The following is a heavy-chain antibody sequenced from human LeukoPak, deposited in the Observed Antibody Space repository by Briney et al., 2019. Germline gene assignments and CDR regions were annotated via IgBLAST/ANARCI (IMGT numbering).Heavy chain of an antibody. Sequence: PGGSLRLSCAASGFIFSNYEMNWVRQAPGKGLEWVSYISSGSNIIYYADSEKGRLTISRDNAKNSLYLQMNSLRVDDTAVYYCARPLSEGLVGLQYWGQGTLVTVSS. CDR3: ARPLSEGLVGLQY. CDR1: GFIFSNYE. J-gene: IGHJ4*02. V-gene: IGHV3-48*03. D-gene: IGHD3/OR15-3a*01. CDR2: ISSGSNII.